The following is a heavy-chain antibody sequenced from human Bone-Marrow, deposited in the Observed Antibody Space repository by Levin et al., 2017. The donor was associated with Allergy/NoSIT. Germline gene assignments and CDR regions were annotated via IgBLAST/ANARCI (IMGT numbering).Heavy chain of an antibody. CDR2: ISEDGSDK. CDR3: AKSSAYCSSTSCRYDGMDV. Sequence: LSLTCAAFRFTFRSYGMHWVRQAPGKGLEWVAVISEDGSDKYYADSVKGRFTISRDNSKNTLYLEMNSLRVEDTAVYYCAKSSAYCSSTSCRYDGMDVWGQGTTVTVSS. D-gene: IGHD2-2*01. J-gene: IGHJ6*02. CDR1: RFTFRSYG. V-gene: IGHV3-30*18.